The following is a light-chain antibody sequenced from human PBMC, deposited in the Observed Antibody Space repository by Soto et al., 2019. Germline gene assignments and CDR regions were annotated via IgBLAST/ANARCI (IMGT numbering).Light chain of an antibody. J-gene: IGKJ1*01. Sequence: EIVLTQSPGTLSLFPGERATLSCRATQSVSSNYLAWYQQKPGQASRLLIYIASSRATGIPDRFSGSGSGTDFTLTISRLEPEDFAVYYCQQYGTSPWTFGQGTKVEIK. CDR2: IAS. CDR3: QQYGTSPWT. V-gene: IGKV3-20*01. CDR1: QSVSSNY.